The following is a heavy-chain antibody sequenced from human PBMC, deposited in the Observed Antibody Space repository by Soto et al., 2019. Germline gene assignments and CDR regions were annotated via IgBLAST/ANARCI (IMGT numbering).Heavy chain of an antibody. Sequence: GGSLRLSCAASGFTFSDYYMSWIRQAPGKGLEWVSYISSSGSTIYYADSVKGRFTISRDNAKNSLYLQMNSLRAEDTAVYYCAREKAYDFWSGYYYYYMDVWGKGTTVTVSS. CDR3: AREKAYDFWSGYYYYYMDV. D-gene: IGHD3-3*01. J-gene: IGHJ6*03. CDR2: ISSSGSTI. CDR1: GFTFSDYY. V-gene: IGHV3-11*01.